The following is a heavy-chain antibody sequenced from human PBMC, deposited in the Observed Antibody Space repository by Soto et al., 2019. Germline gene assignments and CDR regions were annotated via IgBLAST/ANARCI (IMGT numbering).Heavy chain of an antibody. CDR2: ISSSSSYI. D-gene: IGHD6-13*01. V-gene: IGHV3-21*01. CDR3: ARDPTIAAAEYLDY. Sequence: GGSLRLSCAASGFTFSSYSMNWIRQAPGKGLEWVSSISSSSSYIYYADSVKGRFTISRDNAKNSLYLQMNSLRAEDTAVYYCARDPTIAAAEYLDYWGQGTLVTVSS. CDR1: GFTFSSYS. J-gene: IGHJ4*02.